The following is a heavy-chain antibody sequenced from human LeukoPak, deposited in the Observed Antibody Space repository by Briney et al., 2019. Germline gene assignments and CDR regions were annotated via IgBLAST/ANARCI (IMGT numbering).Heavy chain of an antibody. Sequence: ASVKVSCKVSGYTLTELSLHWVRQAPGKGLEWMGGFDPEDGETIYAQKFQGRVTMTEDTSTDTAYMELSSLRSEDTAVYYCATLPYSIAAADFDYWGQGTLVTVSS. J-gene: IGHJ4*02. CDR1: GYTLTELS. D-gene: IGHD6-13*01. CDR2: FDPEDGET. V-gene: IGHV1-24*01. CDR3: ATLPYSIAAADFDY.